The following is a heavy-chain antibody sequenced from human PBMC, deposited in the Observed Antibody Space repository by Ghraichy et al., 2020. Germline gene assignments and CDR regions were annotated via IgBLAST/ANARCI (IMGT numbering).Heavy chain of an antibody. Sequence: GGSLRLSCAASGFTFNSYWMHWVRQAPGEGLVWVSRINFDGSSTSYADSVKGRFTISRDNAKNTLYLQMNSLRAEDTAVYYCARDPGSSGYRNYRYFDLWGRGTLVTVSS. J-gene: IGHJ2*01. CDR1: GFTFNSYW. CDR2: INFDGSST. CDR3: ARDPGSSGYRNYRYFDL. D-gene: IGHD3-22*01. V-gene: IGHV3-74*01.